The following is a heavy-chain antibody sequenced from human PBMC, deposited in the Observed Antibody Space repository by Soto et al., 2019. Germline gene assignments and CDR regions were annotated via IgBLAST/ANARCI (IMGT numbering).Heavy chain of an antibody. CDR1: GYTFTDLY. V-gene: IGHV1-2*02. CDR3: ARGNYGPLDY. CDR2: IDPNSGDS. J-gene: IGHJ4*02. D-gene: IGHD3-10*01. Sequence: ASVKVSCKPSGYTFTDLYIHWVRQAPGLGLEWMGWIDPNSGDSRKTQKFQGSLTMTRDTSTSTVYMELSSLRFDDTAVYYCARGNYGPLDYWGQGTLVTVSS.